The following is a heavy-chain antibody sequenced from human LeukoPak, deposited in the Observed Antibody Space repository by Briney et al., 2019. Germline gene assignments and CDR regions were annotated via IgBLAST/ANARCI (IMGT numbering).Heavy chain of an antibody. Sequence: SETLSLTCTVSGGSISSSSYYWGWIRQPPGKGLERIGSIYYSGSTYYNPSLKSRVTISVDTSKNQFSLKLSSVTAADTAVYYCARVGERTYITTRSPFDYWGQGTLVTVSS. CDR2: IYYSGST. V-gene: IGHV4-39*07. D-gene: IGHD3-22*01. CDR1: GGSISSSSYY. J-gene: IGHJ4*02. CDR3: ARVGERTYITTRSPFDY.